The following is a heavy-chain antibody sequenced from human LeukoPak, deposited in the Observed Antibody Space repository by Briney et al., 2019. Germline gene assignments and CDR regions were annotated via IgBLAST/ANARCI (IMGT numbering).Heavy chain of an antibody. CDR2: TYSDGKT. CDR3: ACSGPYSNGGVMTDY. Sequence: GVSLRLSCAASGLIVSSNYMSWVRQAPGKGLEWVSITYSDGKTNYADPVKGRFTISRDNSKNTLSLQMNSLRAEDTAVYYCACSGPYSNGGVMTDYWGQGTLVTVSS. J-gene: IGHJ4*02. D-gene: IGHD6-19*01. CDR1: GLIVSSNY. V-gene: IGHV3-66*01.